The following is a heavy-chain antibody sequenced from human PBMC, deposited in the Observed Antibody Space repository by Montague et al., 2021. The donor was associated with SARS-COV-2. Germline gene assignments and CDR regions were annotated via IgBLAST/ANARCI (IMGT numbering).Heavy chain of an antibody. CDR1: GGSFSGYC. D-gene: IGHD3-16*02. CDR3: ARTLHDYIWGSYRSPYWFDP. V-gene: IGHV4-34*01. Sequence: SETLSLTCAVYGGSFSGYCWSWIRQPPGKGLEWIGEINHSGGTNYNPSLKSRVTISVDTSKNQFSLKLSSVTAADTAVYYCARTLHDYIWGSYRSPYWFDPWGQGTLVTVSS. CDR2: INHSGGT. J-gene: IGHJ5*02.